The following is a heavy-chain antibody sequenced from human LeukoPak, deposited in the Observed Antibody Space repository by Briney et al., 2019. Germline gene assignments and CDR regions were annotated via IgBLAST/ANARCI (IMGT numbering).Heavy chain of an antibody. CDR2: IYYSETT. CDR1: GDSISSSLYY. J-gene: IGHJ4*02. CDR3: ARQGDSRGYSTLDY. V-gene: IGHV4-39*01. D-gene: IGHD3-22*01. Sequence: SETLSLTCTVSGDSISSSLYYWGWIRQPPGRGLEWIGTIYYSETTYYNPSLKSRVTISVDTSKNQFALKLSSVTAADTAVYYCARQGDSRGYSTLDYWSQGTLVTVSS.